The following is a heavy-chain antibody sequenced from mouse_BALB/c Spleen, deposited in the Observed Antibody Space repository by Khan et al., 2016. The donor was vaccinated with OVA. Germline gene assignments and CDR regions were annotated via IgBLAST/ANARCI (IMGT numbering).Heavy chain of an antibody. J-gene: IGHJ1*01. D-gene: IGHD1-1*02. V-gene: IGHV9-3-1*01. Sequence: QIQLVQSGPELKKPGETVKISCKASGYSFTNYGMNWVRQAPGKGLKWMGWINTYTGEPTYADDFKGRFAFSLETSASTAYLQINNLKNEDTATYFCASRGYWYFDVWGAGTTVTVSS. CDR1: GYSFTNYG. CDR2: INTYTGEP. CDR3: ASRGYWYFDV.